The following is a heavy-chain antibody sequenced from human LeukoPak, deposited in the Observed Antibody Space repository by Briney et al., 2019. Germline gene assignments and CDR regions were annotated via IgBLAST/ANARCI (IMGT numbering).Heavy chain of an antibody. V-gene: IGHV4-38-2*01. CDR3: ARITGVVGAIGY. J-gene: IGHJ4*02. D-gene: IGHD1-26*01. CDR2: IYHTGST. Sequence: SETLSLICAVSAFSLNSGYFWGWIRQPPGKGLEWIGSIYHTGSTYYNPSLRSRITLAVDSSQNHFSLNLSSVTAAHTAIYYCARITGVVGAIGYWGQGTPVTVPS. CDR1: AFSLNSGYF.